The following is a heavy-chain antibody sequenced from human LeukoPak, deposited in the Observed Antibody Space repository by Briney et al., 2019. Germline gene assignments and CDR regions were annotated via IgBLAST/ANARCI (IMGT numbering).Heavy chain of an antibody. CDR1: GFTFSSYG. D-gene: IGHD3-22*01. Sequence: PGRSLRLSCAASGFTFSSYGMHWVRQAPGKGLEWVAVIWYDGSNKYYADSVKGRFTISRDNSRNTLYLQMNSLRAEDTAVYYCARDKDISGYFSWSDPWGQGTLVTVSS. CDR3: ARDKDISGYFSWSDP. V-gene: IGHV3-33*01. CDR2: IWYDGSNK. J-gene: IGHJ5*02.